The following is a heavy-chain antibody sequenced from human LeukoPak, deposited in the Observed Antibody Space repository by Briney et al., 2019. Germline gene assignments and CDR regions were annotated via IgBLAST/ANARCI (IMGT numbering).Heavy chain of an antibody. CDR2: ISYDGSNK. V-gene: IGHV3-30*04. J-gene: IGHJ4*02. CDR1: GFTFSSYA. D-gene: IGHD3-22*01. Sequence: GGSLRLSCAASGFTFSSYAMHWVRQAPGKGLEWVAVISYDGSNKYYADSVKGRFTISRDNSKNTLYLQMNSLRAEDAAVYYCAKDPSYYYDSSGSEVDYWGQGTLVTVSS. CDR3: AKDPSYYYDSSGSEVDY.